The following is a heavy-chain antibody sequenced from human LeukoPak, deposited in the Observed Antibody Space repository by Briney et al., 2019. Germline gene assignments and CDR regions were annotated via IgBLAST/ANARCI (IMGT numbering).Heavy chain of an antibody. V-gene: IGHV3-66*01. J-gene: IGHJ4*02. CDR3: ARRPDYGGTPTFDY. CDR1: GLTISSHY. Sequence: PGGSLRLSCAASGLTISSHYMSWVRQAPGKGLEWVSVIYSGGSTYYNASVKGRFTISRDNSKNTLYLQLNSLRVEDTAVYYCARRPDYGGTPTFDYWGQGTLVTVSS. D-gene: IGHD4-23*01. CDR2: IYSGGST.